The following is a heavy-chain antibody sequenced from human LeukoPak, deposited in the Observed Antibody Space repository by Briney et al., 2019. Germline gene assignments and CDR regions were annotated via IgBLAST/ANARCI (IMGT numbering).Heavy chain of an antibody. D-gene: IGHD3-10*01. J-gene: IGHJ4*02. CDR1: GFTFSGYA. V-gene: IGHV3-30-3*01. CDR3: ARDPVSIGSRMNSDY. Sequence: GGSLRLSCAASGFTFSGYAMHWVRQAPGKGLEWVALISNDGNNKYHADSVKGRFTISRDNSKKSLYLQMNSLRPEDTALYYCARDPVSIGSRMNSDYWGQGTLVTVSS. CDR2: ISNDGNNK.